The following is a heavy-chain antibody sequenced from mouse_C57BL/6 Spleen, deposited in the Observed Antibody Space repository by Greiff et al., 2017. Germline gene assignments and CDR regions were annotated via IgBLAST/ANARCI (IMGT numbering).Heavy chain of an antibody. Sequence: EVQLVESGGGLVKPGGSLKLSCAASGFTFSSYAMSWVRQTPEKRLEWVATISDGGSYTYYPDNVKGRFTISSDNDKNNLYLQMRHMKSEDTAMYYCARSYYYGSSYAWFAYWGQGTLVTVSA. J-gene: IGHJ3*01. V-gene: IGHV5-4*01. CDR2: ISDGGSYT. D-gene: IGHD1-1*01. CDR1: GFTFSSYA. CDR3: ARSYYYGSSYAWFAY.